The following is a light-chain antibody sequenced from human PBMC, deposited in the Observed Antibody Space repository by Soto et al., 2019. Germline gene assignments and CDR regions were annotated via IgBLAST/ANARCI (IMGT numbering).Light chain of an antibody. CDR2: DAS. J-gene: IGKJ1*01. V-gene: IGKV3-11*01. CDR1: QSVDSS. Sequence: EIVLTQSPATLSLSPGERATLSCRASQSVDSSLAWYKHQPGQAPRLLIHDASYRASGIPARFSGSGSGTTLAVATSSLEPEDFEVYYCQQRSSWPRTVGRGAKVDIK. CDR3: QQRSSWPRT.